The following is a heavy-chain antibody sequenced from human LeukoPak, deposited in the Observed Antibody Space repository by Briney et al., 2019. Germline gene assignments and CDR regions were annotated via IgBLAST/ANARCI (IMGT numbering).Heavy chain of an antibody. CDR2: ISGSGGST. V-gene: IGHV3-23*01. CDR1: GFTFSSYA. Sequence: GGSLRLSCAASGFTFSSYAMSWVRQAPGKGLEWVSAISGSGGSTYYADSVKGRFTISRGNSKNTLYLQMNSLRAEDTAVYYCAKARGLAVAGTTPLDYWGQGTLVTVSS. J-gene: IGHJ4*02. D-gene: IGHD6-19*01. CDR3: AKARGLAVAGTTPLDY.